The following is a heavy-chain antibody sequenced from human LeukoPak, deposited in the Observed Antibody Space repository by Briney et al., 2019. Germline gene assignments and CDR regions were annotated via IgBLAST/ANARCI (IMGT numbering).Heavy chain of an antibody. CDR1: GFTFSSYG. CDR3: ARDRAAATLDY. J-gene: IGHJ4*02. V-gene: IGHV3-33*01. Sequence: GRSLRLSCAAPGFTFSSYGMHWVRQAPGKGLEWVAVIWYDGSNKYYADSVKGRFTISRDNSKNTLYLQMNSLRAEDTAVYYCARDRAAATLDYWGQGTLVTVSS. D-gene: IGHD2-15*01. CDR2: IWYDGSNK.